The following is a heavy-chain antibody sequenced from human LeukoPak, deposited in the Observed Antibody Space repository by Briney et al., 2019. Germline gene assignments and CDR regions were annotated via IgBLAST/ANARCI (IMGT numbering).Heavy chain of an antibody. V-gene: IGHV3-33*01. Sequence: GGSLRLSCAASGSTFNNYGIHWVRQAPGKGLEWVAVTWSDGNTKYYADSVKGRFTISRDDSKDTVYLHMSSLRADDTAIYYCARDLRYFDPWGQGTLVTVSS. D-gene: IGHD1-1*01. J-gene: IGHJ5*02. CDR3: ARDLRYFDP. CDR2: TWSDGNTK. CDR1: GSTFNNYG.